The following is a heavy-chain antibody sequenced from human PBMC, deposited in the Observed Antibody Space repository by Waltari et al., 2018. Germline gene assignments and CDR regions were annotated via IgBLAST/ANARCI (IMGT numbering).Heavy chain of an antibody. V-gene: IGHV3-48*01. CDR2: ISASSAAI. D-gene: IGHD6-19*01. Sequence: EVQLVESGGGLVQPGGSLRLSCAGSGFPFGVHSMHWTRQAPGKGLEWVSYISASSAAIYYADSVKGRFTISRDNAKNLLFLQMSNLGAEDMAVYYCATEPAPGAGINYWGQGILVTVSS. CDR3: ATEPAPGAGINY. J-gene: IGHJ4*02. CDR1: GFPFGVHS.